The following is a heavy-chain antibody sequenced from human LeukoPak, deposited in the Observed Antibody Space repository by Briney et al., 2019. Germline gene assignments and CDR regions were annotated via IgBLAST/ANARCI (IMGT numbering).Heavy chain of an antibody. J-gene: IGHJ4*02. CDR3: ARHYSSSWPLYYFDY. CDR2: IYDSGST. Sequence: SETLSLTXTVSGGSISSSSYYWGWIRQPPGKGLEWIVRIYDSGSTYYNPSLKSRVTISVTPSKNQFSLKLSSVTAADTAVYYCARHYSSSWPLYYFDYWGQGTLVTVSS. CDR1: GGSISSSSYY. D-gene: IGHD6-13*01. V-gene: IGHV4-39*01.